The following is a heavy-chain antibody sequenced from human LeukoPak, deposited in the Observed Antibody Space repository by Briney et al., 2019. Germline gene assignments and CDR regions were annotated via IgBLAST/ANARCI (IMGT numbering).Heavy chain of an antibody. J-gene: IGHJ1*01. CDR3: ARGPSRSGSYSILPAEYFQH. V-gene: IGHV1-18*01. CDR2: ISAYNGNT. D-gene: IGHD1-26*01. Sequence: GASVKVSCKASGYTFTSYGISWVRQAPGQGLEWMGSISAYNGNTNYAQKLQGRVTMTTDTSTSTAYMELRSLRSDDTAVYYCARGPSRSGSYSILPAEYFQHWGQGTLVTVSS. CDR1: GYTFTSYG.